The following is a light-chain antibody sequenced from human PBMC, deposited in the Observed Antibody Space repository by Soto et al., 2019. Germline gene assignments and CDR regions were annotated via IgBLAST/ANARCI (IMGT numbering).Light chain of an antibody. V-gene: IGKV1-9*01. J-gene: IGKJ4*01. CDR2: AAS. Sequence: DIQLTQSPSFLSASVGDRVTITCRASQAISSYLAWYQQEPGEAPKLLIFAASTLQSGVPSRFSGSGSGADFTLTISSLQPEDSAVYFCQQLYRFPLTFGGGSTVEIK. CDR1: QAISSY. CDR3: QQLYRFPLT.